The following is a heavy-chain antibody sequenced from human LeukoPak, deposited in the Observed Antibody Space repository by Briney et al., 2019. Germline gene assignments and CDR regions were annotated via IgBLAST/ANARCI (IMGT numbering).Heavy chain of an antibody. CDR2: MNPNSGNT. Sequence: ASVKVSCKASGYTFTSYDINWVRQATGQGLEWMGWMNPNSGNTGYAQKFQGRVTMTTDTSTSTAYMELRSLRSDDTAVYYCARDCSSTSCYASFDYWGQGTLVTVSS. V-gene: IGHV1-8*02. CDR1: GYTFTSYD. D-gene: IGHD2-2*01. J-gene: IGHJ4*02. CDR3: ARDCSSTSCYASFDY.